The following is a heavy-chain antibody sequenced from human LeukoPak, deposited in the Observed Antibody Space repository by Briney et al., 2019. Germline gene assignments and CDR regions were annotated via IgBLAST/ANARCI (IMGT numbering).Heavy chain of an antibody. CDR2: MNPNSGNT. J-gene: IGHJ3*02. D-gene: IGHD5-12*01. CDR1: GYTFTSYD. Sequence: ASVKVSCKASGYTFTSYDINWVRQATGQGLEWMGWMNPNSGNTGYAQKFQGRVTMTRNTSIGTAYMELSSLRSEDTAVYYCARGPIKWPTPRGASDIWGQGTMVTVSS. CDR3: ARGPIKWPTPRGASDI. V-gene: IGHV1-8*01.